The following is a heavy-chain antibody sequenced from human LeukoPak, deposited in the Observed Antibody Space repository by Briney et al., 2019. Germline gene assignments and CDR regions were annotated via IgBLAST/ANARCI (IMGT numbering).Heavy chain of an antibody. J-gene: IGHJ4*02. CDR2: IYYSGST. V-gene: IGHV4-59*01. D-gene: IGHD6-13*01. CDR3: ARSLWYSSSWYPLDY. CDR1: GGSISSYY. Sequence: ETLSLTCTVSGGSISSYYWSWIRQPPGKGLEWIGYIYYSGSTNYNPSLKSRVTISVDTSKNQFSLKLSSVTAADTAVYYCARSLWYSSSWYPLDYWGQGTLVTVSS.